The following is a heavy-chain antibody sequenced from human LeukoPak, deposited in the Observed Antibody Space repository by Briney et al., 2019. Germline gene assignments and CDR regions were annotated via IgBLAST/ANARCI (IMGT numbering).Heavy chain of an antibody. CDR2: ISAYNGNT. V-gene: IGHV1-18*01. CDR1: GYTFTSYG. D-gene: IGHD4-17*01. J-gene: IGHJ6*02. CDR3: ARDMTTVTSIPYYYYGMDV. Sequence: ASVKVSCKASGYTFTSYGISWVRQAPRQGLEWTGWISAYNGNTNYAQKLQGRVTMTTDTSTNTAYMELRSLRSDDTAVYYRARDMTTVTSIPYYYYGMDVWGQGTTVTVSS.